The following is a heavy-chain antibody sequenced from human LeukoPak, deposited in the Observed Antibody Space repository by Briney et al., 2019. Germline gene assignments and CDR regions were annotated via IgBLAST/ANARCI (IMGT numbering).Heavy chain of an antibody. Sequence: SETLSLTCTVSGGSISSYYWSWIRQPAGKGLEWIGRIYTSGSTNYNPSLKSRVTMSVDTSKNQFSLKLSSVTAADTAVYYCAREGGYSSGWYEPDAFDIWGQGTMVTVSS. D-gene: IGHD6-19*01. V-gene: IGHV4-4*07. CDR2: IYTSGST. CDR1: GGSISSYY. CDR3: AREGGYSSGWYEPDAFDI. J-gene: IGHJ3*02.